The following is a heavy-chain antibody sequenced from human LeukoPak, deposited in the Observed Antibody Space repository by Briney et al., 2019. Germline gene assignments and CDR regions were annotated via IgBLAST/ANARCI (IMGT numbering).Heavy chain of an antibody. CDR3: ARAWKPTNVDTAMAAPPHFDY. CDR2: ITPIFGTA. CDR1: GGTFSSYA. Sequence: GASVKVSCKASGGTFSSYAISWVRQAPGQGLEWMGGITPIFGTANYAQKFQGRVTITADESTSTAYMGLSSLRSEDTAVYYCARAWKPTNVDTAMAAPPHFDYWGQGTLVTVSS. V-gene: IGHV1-69*13. D-gene: IGHD5-18*01. J-gene: IGHJ4*02.